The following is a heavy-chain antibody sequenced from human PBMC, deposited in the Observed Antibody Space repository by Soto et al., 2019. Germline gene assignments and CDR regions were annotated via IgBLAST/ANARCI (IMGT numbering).Heavy chain of an antibody. CDR2: ISTANGDT. CDR3: AREDYKNIIKWFDF. V-gene: IGHV1-3*04. CDR1: GYTFSNYG. D-gene: IGHD1-20*01. J-gene: IGHJ4*02. Sequence: QVQLVHSGAEVKKPGASVKVSCRASGYTFSNYGMHWVRQATGQRLEWLGWISTANGDTKYSQKFQGRVTITRDTSASTVYMELSSLKSEDTAVYYCAREDYKNIIKWFDFWGQGTLVTVSS.